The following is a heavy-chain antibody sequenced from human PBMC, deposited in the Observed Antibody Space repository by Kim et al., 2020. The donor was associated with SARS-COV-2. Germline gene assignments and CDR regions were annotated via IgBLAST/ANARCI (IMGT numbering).Heavy chain of an antibody. D-gene: IGHD3-10*01. CDR2: IYYNGNT. V-gene: IGHV4-61*05. CDR3: ARHPGSYHYCMDG. Sequence: SETLSLTCSVSGGSISISTYYWSWIRQPPGKGLEWIGHIYYNGNTNYNPPLKSRVTMSVDTSKNQFSLTLNSVTAADTAVYYCARHPGSYHYCMDGWGQG. CDR1: GGSISISTYY. J-gene: IGHJ6*02.